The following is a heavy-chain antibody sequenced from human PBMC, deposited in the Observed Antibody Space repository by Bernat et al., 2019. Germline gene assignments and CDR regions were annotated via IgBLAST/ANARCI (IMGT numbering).Heavy chain of an antibody. CDR2: ISYHGSNK. Sequence: QVQLVESGGGMVQPGRSLRLSCAASGFSFSSYGMHWVRQAPGKGLEWVAIISYHGSNKYYADSVKGRFTISRDNSKNTLYLQMNSLRAEDTAVYYCAKGEKSFPDIDYWGQGTLVTVSS. CDR3: AKGEKSFPDIDY. V-gene: IGHV3-30*18. D-gene: IGHD2-21*01. CDR1: GFSFSSYG. J-gene: IGHJ4*02.